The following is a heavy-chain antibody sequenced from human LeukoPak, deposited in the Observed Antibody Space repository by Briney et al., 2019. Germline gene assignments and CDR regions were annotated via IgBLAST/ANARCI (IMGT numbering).Heavy chain of an antibody. D-gene: IGHD3-3*02. V-gene: IGHV4-34*01. Sequence: SETLSLTCAVYGGSFSGYYWSWIRQPPGKGLEWIGEINHSGSTNYNPSLKSRVTISVDTSKNQFSLKLSSVTAADTAVYYCATEIRESRDYWGQGTLVTVSS. CDR3: ATEIRESRDY. CDR2: INHSGST. J-gene: IGHJ4*02. CDR1: GGSFSGYY.